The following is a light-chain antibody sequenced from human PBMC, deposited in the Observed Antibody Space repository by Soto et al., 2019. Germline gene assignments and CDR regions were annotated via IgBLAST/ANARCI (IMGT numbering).Light chain of an antibody. Sequence: LTQPRSVSGSPGQSVTISCTGTSSDVGGYNYVSWYQQYSGKAPKVMIYDVSKRPSGVPDRFSGSKSGNTASLTISGLQAEDESDYYCCSYAVSNAFVFGTGTKVNVL. CDR3: CSYAVSNAFV. CDR1: SSDVGGYNY. CDR2: DVS. J-gene: IGLJ1*01. V-gene: IGLV2-11*01.